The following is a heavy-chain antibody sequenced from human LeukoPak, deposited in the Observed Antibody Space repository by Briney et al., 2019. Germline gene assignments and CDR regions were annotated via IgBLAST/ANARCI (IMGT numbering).Heavy chain of an antibody. Sequence: PSETLSLTCTVSGGSISSSSYYWGWIRQPPGKGLEWIGSIYYSGSTYYNPSLKSRVTISVDTSKNQFSLKLSSVTAADTAVYYCARAYHSSWYLNWFDPWGQGTLVTVSS. V-gene: IGHV4-39*01. CDR2: IYYSGST. CDR1: GGSISSSSYY. D-gene: IGHD6-13*01. CDR3: ARAYHSSWYLNWFDP. J-gene: IGHJ5*02.